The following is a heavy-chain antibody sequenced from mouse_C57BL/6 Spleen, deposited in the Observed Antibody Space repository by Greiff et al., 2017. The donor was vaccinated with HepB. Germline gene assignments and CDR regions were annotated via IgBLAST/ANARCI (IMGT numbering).Heavy chain of an antibody. V-gene: IGHV1-55*01. CDR2: IYPGSGST. J-gene: IGHJ4*01. CDR3: AREGLRRENAMDY. Sequence: QVQLQQPGAELVKPGASVKMSCKASGYTFTSYWITWVKQRPGQGLEWMGDIYPGSGSTNYNEKFKSKATLTVDTSSSTAYMQLSSLTSEDSAVYYCAREGLRRENAMDYWGQGTSVTVSS. D-gene: IGHD2-4*01. CDR1: GYTFTSYW.